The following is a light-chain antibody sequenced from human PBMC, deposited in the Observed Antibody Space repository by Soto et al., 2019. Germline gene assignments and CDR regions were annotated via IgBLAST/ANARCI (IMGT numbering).Light chain of an antibody. CDR2: WAS. Sequence: DIVMTQSPDSLAVSLGERATINCKSSQSLLYSSNNKNYSAWYQQKPGQPPKLLIYWASTRESGVPDRFSGSGSGTDFTLTISSLQAEDVAVYYCQEYYDTPYTFGPGTKVDIQ. V-gene: IGKV4-1*01. CDR1: QSLLYSSNNKNY. CDR3: QEYYDTPYT. J-gene: IGKJ3*01.